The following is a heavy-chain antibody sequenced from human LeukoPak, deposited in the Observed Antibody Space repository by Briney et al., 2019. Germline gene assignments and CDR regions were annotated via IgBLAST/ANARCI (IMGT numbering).Heavy chain of an antibody. CDR3: ARGPYGGNSRYFDY. D-gene: IGHD4-23*01. CDR1: GGTFSSYA. CDR2: IIPIFGTA. Sequence: SVKVSCRASGGTFSSYAISWVRQAPGQGLEWMGRIIPIFGTANYAQKFQGRVTITTDESTSTAYMELSSLRSEDTAVYYCARGPYGGNSRYFDYWGQGTLVTVSS. J-gene: IGHJ4*02. V-gene: IGHV1-69*05.